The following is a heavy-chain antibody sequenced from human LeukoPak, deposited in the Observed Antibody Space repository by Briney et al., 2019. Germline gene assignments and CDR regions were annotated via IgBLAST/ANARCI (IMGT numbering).Heavy chain of an antibody. Sequence: GGSLRLPCAVSGFTFDHYWMTWVRQAPGKGLEWVANIKEDGSEKNYVDSVKGRFTISRDNAKNSLSLQVNSLRAEDTAVYYCARSRSGFYEDYWGQGTLVTVSS. V-gene: IGHV3-7*01. CDR3: ARSRSGFYEDY. CDR1: GFTFDHYW. D-gene: IGHD3-3*01. CDR2: IKEDGSEK. J-gene: IGHJ4*02.